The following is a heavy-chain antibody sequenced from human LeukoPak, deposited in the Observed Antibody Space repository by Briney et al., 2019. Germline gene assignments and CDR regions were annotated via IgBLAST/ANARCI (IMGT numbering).Heavy chain of an antibody. CDR2: IYSDGSSY. CDR1: GFTVSSNY. Sequence: GGSLRLSCAASGFTVSSNYMSWVRQAPGKGLVWVSRIYSDGSSYTADSVKGRFTISRDNAKDTLYLQMNSLRVEDTAVYYCARGGGIYGLWDYWGQGTLVTVSS. V-gene: IGHV3-74*03. CDR3: ARGGGIYGLWDY. J-gene: IGHJ4*02. D-gene: IGHD1-26*01.